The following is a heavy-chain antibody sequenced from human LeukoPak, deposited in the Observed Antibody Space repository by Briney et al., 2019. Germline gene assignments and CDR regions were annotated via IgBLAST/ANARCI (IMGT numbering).Heavy chain of an antibody. CDR2: IYPGDSDT. D-gene: IGHD3-22*01. V-gene: IGHV5-51*01. Sequence: GESLKISCKGSGYSFTSYWIGWVRQMPGKGLEWMGIIYPGDSDTRYSPSFQGQVTISADKSISTAYLQWSSLKASDTAMYYCARLTRYYYDSSGYYHRIFDYWGQGTLVTVSS. J-gene: IGHJ4*02. CDR3: ARLTRYYYDSSGYYHRIFDY. CDR1: GYSFTSYW.